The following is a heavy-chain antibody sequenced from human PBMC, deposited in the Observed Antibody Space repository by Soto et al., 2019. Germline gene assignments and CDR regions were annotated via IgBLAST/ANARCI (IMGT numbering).Heavy chain of an antibody. CDR1: GGSINNYEYY. J-gene: IGHJ4*02. D-gene: IGHD6-6*01. CDR3: ARDLSNSPDYFDS. Sequence: SETLSLTCTVSGGSINNYEYYWTWIRQPPGKGLEWVGYIYYSGRTNYNPSLNSRLTISLDTSENQFSLKLTSVSAADTAVYYCARDLSNSPDYFDSWGQGTLVTVSS. CDR2: IYYSGRT. V-gene: IGHV4-30-4*01.